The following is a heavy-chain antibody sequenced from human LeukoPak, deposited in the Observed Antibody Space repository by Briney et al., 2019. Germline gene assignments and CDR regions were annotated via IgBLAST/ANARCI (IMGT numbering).Heavy chain of an antibody. CDR3: ARTYGSGSYFAY. CDR1: GFSPSTSGMC. CDR2: IDLDDDN. V-gene: IGHV2-70*11. J-gene: IGHJ4*02. Sequence: SGPALLKPTHTLTLTCTFSGFSPSTSGMCVSWIRQPPGKALESLARIDLDDDNYDSTSLKTTLTNSKHTSKDQLVLTMTNMDPVDTATYYCARTYGSGSYFAYWGQGTLVTVSS. D-gene: IGHD3-10*01.